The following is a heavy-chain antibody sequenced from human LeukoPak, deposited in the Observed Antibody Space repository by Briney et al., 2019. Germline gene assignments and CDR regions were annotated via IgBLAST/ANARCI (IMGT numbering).Heavy chain of an antibody. CDR3: ARGPPSMERYFDD. D-gene: IGHD1-26*01. J-gene: IGHJ4*02. CDR2: ISYDGSNK. V-gene: IGHV3-30-3*01. Sequence: GGSLRLSCAASGFTFSSYAMHWVRQAPGKGLEWVAVISYDGSNKYYADSVKGRFTISRDNSKNTLYLQMNSLRAEDTAVYYCARGPPSMERYFDDWGQGTLVTVSS. CDR1: GFTFSSYA.